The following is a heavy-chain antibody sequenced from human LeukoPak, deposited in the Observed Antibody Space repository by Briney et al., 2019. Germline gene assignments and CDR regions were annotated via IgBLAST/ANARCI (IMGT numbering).Heavy chain of an antibody. V-gene: IGHV4-59*08. CDR1: GGSISSYY. D-gene: IGHD3-22*01. Sequence: SETLSLTCPVPGGSISSYYWSWFRQPPGKGLGGVGYIYYSGSTNYNPSLKSRVTIPVDTSKNQFSLKLSSVTAADTAAYYCVRYKWVAHERSGYLDYWGRGTLVTASS. CDR3: VRYKWVAHERSGYLDY. J-gene: IGHJ4*02. CDR2: IYYSGST.